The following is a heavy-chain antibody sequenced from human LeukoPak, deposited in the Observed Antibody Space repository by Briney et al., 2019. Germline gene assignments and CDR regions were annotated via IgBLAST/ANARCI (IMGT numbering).Heavy chain of an antibody. V-gene: IGHV4-39*07. D-gene: IGHD3-22*01. CDR3: ARDYYDSSGKWYFDL. CDR2: IYYSGST. J-gene: IGHJ2*01. CDR1: GGSISSSSYY. Sequence: SETLSLTCTVSGGSISSSSYYWGWIRQPPGKGLEWIGSIYYSGSTYYNPSLKSRVTISVDTSKNQFSLKLSSVTAADTAVYYCARDYYDSSGKWYFDLWGRGTLVTVSS.